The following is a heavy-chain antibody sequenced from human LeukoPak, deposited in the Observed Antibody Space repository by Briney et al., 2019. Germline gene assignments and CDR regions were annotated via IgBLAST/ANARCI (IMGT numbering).Heavy chain of an antibody. CDR1: GFTFNGYS. Sequence: GGSLRLSCTASGFTFNGYSMNWVRQAPGKGLEWVSSISTSSSYIYYADSVKGRFTISRNNPKNSLYLQMNSLRAEDTAVYYCARNRGDPSYFDYWGQGTPVTVSS. D-gene: IGHD4-17*01. CDR2: ISTSSSYI. CDR3: ARNRGDPSYFDY. V-gene: IGHV3-21*01. J-gene: IGHJ4*02.